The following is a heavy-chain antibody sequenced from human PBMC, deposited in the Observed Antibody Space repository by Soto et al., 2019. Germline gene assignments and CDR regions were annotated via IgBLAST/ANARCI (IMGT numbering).Heavy chain of an antibody. CDR3: ARCGTTLTGWGVQANYFDY. CDR1: GFTFSSHG. V-gene: IGHV3-33*01. J-gene: IGHJ4*02. D-gene: IGHD3-9*01. Sequence: QVQLVESGGGVVQPGRPLRLSCAASGFTFSSHGFHWVRQAPGKGLEWVAVTGYDGSVEYYADSVKGRCTISRDNSKNTVYLQMSSLRAEATAIYYCARCGTTLTGWGVQANYFDYWGQGTLVTVSS. CDR2: TGYDGSVE.